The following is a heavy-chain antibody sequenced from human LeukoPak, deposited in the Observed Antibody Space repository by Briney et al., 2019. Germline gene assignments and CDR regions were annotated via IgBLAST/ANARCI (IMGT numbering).Heavy chain of an antibody. V-gene: IGHV1-24*01. CDR3: ASLRFLEWLLYFDY. J-gene: IGHJ4*02. D-gene: IGHD3-3*01. CDR2: FDPEDGET. CDR1: GYTLTELS. Sequence: ASVNVSCKVSGYTLTELSMHWVRQAPGKGLEWMGGFDPEDGETIYAQKFQGRVTMTEDTSTDTAYIELSSLRSEDTAVYYCASLRFLEWLLYFDYWGQGTLVTVSS.